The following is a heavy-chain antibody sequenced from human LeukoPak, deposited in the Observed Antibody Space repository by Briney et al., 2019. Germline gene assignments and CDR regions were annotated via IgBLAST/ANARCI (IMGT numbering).Heavy chain of an antibody. CDR2: IYPGDSDT. CDR3: ARYYYGSGSYWFDP. Sequence: PGESLKISCKRSGYSFSIYWIGWVRQMPGKGLEWMGIIYPGDSDTRYSPSFQGQVTISADKSISTDYLQWSSLKASDTALYYCARYYYGSGSYWFDPWGQGTLVTVSS. J-gene: IGHJ5*02. D-gene: IGHD3-10*01. CDR1: GYSFSIYW. V-gene: IGHV5-51*01.